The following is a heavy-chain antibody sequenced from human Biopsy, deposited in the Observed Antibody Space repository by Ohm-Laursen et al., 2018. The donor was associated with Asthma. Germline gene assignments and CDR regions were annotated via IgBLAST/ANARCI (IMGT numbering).Heavy chain of an antibody. J-gene: IGHJ3*02. Sequence: SLRLSCAASGFTFSNFAIHWVRQAPGKGLEWVGVISKDASTQDYADSVKGRFTMARDNSKNTLDLQMNSLREEGTAVYYCVRDGTDDAFDIWGQGTVVSVSS. CDR3: VRDGTDDAFDI. CDR2: ISKDASTQ. V-gene: IGHV3-30*05. CDR1: GFTFSNFA. D-gene: IGHD1-1*01.